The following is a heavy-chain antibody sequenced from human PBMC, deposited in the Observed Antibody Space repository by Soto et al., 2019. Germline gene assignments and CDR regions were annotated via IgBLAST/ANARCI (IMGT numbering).Heavy chain of an antibody. Sequence: PGESLKISCKGSGYSFTSYWISWVLQMPGKGLEWMGRIDPSDSYTNYSPSFQGHVTMSADKSISTAYLQWSSLQASDTAMYYCERDQTGTATPGMDVWGQGTRVTVSS. D-gene: IGHD1-7*01. CDR2: IDPSDSYT. CDR1: GYSFTSYW. V-gene: IGHV5-10-1*01. J-gene: IGHJ6*02. CDR3: ERDQTGTATPGMDV.